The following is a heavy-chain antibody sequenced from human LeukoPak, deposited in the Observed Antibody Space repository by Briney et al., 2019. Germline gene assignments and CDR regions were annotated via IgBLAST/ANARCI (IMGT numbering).Heavy chain of an antibody. CDR1: GFTFSSYA. J-gene: IGHJ4*02. CDR2: ISGSGGST. Sequence: GGSLGLSCAASGFTFSSYAMSWVRQAPGKGLEWVSAISGSGGSTYYADSVKGRFTISRDNSKNTLYLQMNSLRAEDTAVYYCAKAVVAATRAAVGYWGQGTLVTVSS. D-gene: IGHD2-15*01. V-gene: IGHV3-23*01. CDR3: AKAVVAATRAAVGY.